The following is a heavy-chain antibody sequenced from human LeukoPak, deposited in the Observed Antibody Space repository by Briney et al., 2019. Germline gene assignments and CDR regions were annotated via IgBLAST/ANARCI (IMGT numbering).Heavy chain of an antibody. J-gene: IGHJ5*02. CDR3: ARAIIADRRGSWFDP. V-gene: IGHV1-8*03. D-gene: IGHD6-6*01. CDR1: GYSFNNYD. Sequence: GASVKVSCKASGYSFNNYDINWVRQATGQGLEWMGWMNPNSGNTGYAQKFQGRVTFTRNTSITTAYMELSSLRSEDTAVYYCARAIIADRRGSWFDPWGQGTLVTVFS. CDR2: MNPNSGNT.